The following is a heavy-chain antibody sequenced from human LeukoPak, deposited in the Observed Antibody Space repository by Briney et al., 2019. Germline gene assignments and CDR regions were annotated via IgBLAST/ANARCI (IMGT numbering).Heavy chain of an antibody. V-gene: IGHV3-21*01. J-gene: IGHJ4*02. CDR1: GFTFSSYS. Sequence: PGGSLRLSCAASGFTFSSYSMNWVRQAPGKGLEWVSSISSSSSYIYYADSVKGRFTISRDNAKNSLYLQMNSLRAEDTAVYYCATNYYGSGRYLSPDWGQGTLVTVSS. CDR3: ATNYYGSGRYLSPD. D-gene: IGHD3-10*01. CDR2: ISSSSSYI.